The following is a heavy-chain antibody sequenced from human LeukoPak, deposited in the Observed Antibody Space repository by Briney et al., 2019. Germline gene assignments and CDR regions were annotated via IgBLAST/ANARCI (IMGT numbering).Heavy chain of an antibody. CDR3: ARKSYSSSWFAFDI. CDR1: GFTFSSYA. CDR2: ISGSGGST. Sequence: PGGSLRLSCAASGFTFSSYAMSWVRQAPGKGLEWVSAISGSGGSTYYADSVKGRFTISRDNAKNSLYLQMNSLRAEDTAVYYCARKSYSSSWFAFDIWGQGTMVTVSS. D-gene: IGHD6-13*01. V-gene: IGHV3-23*01. J-gene: IGHJ3*02.